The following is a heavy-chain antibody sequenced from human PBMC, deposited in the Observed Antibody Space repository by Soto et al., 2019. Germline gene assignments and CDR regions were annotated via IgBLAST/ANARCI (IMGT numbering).Heavy chain of an antibody. CDR2: IYWDDDK. CDR1: GFPLSTSGVG. CDR3: THKPSTVYYFDY. D-gene: IGHD1-20*01. V-gene: IGHV2-5*02. Sequence: SGPTLVNPTQTLTLTCTFSGFPLSTSGVGVGWIRQPPGKALEWLALIYWDDDKRYSPSLKSRLTITKDTSKNQVVLTMTNMDPVDTATYYCTHKPSTVYYFDYWGQGALVTVSS. J-gene: IGHJ4*02.